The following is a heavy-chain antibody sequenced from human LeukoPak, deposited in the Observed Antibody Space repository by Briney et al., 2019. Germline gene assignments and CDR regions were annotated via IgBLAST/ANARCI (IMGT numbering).Heavy chain of an antibody. Sequence: GGSLRLSCAASGFTFSSYAMSWVRQAPGKGLEWVSAISGSGGSTYYADSVKGRFTISRDNSKNTLYLQMNSLRAEDTAVYYCAKSYDILTGYQHFDYWGQGTLVTISS. CDR1: GFTFSSYA. CDR3: AKSYDILTGYQHFDY. CDR2: ISGSGGST. J-gene: IGHJ4*02. D-gene: IGHD3-9*01. V-gene: IGHV3-23*01.